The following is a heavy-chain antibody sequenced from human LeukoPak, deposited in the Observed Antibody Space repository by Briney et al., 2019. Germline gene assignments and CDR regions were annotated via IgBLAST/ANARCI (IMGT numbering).Heavy chain of an antibody. CDR2: IYYSGST. CDR1: GGSISSGDYY. Sequence: SETLSPTCTVSGGSISSGDYYWSWIRQPPGKGLEWIGYIYYSGSTYYNPSLKSRVTISVDTSKNQFSLKLSSVTAADTAVYYCARDRMDRVDYWGQGTLVTVSS. D-gene: IGHD3/OR15-3a*01. J-gene: IGHJ4*02. CDR3: ARDRMDRVDY. V-gene: IGHV4-30-4*01.